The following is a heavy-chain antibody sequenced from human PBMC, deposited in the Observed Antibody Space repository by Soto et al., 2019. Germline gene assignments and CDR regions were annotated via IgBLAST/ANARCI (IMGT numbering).Heavy chain of an antibody. CDR3: TKDAGGQVEHSFSSYSMDV. J-gene: IGHJ6*04. V-gene: IGHV3-73*01. D-gene: IGHD2-15*01. CDR2: IRSKTNNYAT. CDR1: GFPLSDSA. Sequence: EVQLVDSGGGLVQPGGSLKLACLASGFPLSDSAIHWVRKASGKGLEWVGRIRSKTNNYATTYGAPVRGRLTLSRDDSKNTADTQMNNLESEDAAVYYCTKDAGGQVEHSFSSYSMDVWGKGTTVSVLS.